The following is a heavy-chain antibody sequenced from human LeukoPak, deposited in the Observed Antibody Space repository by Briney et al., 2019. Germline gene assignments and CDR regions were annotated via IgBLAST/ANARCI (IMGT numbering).Heavy chain of an antibody. V-gene: IGHV1-2*02. CDR1: GYTFTDYY. Sequence: GASVKVSCKASGYTFTDYYMYWARQAPGQGLEWMGWINPNSGGTNYAQKFQGRVTITADESTSTAYMELSSLRSEDTAVYYCARNGDGNWFDPWGQGTLVTVSS. D-gene: IGHD4-17*01. CDR2: INPNSGGT. J-gene: IGHJ5*02. CDR3: ARNGDGNWFDP.